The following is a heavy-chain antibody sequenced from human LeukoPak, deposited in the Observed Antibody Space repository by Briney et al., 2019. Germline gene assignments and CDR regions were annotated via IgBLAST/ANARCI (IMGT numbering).Heavy chain of an antibody. CDR2: IYYSGST. D-gene: IGHD3-9*01. V-gene: IGHV4-59*01. CDR1: GGSINNYY. Sequence: PETLSLTCAVSGGSINNYYWSWIRQPPGKGLEWIGYIYYSGSTNYNPSLKSRVTISVDTSKNQFSLKLSSVTAADTAVYYCARHTSYYDILTGYYTLSGMDVWGQGTTVTVSS. J-gene: IGHJ6*02. CDR3: ARHTSYYDILTGYYTLSGMDV.